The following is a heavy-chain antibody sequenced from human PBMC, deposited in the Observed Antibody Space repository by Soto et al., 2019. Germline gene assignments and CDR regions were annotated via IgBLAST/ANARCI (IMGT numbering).Heavy chain of an antibody. CDR1: GGTFSSYA. CDR2: IVPIFGTA. J-gene: IGHJ4*02. D-gene: IGHD3-22*01. CDR3: ARTKSDSSGRAYFDY. Sequence: QVQLVQSGAEVKKPGSSVKVSCKASGGTFSSYAISWVRQAPGQGLERMGGIVPIFGTANYAQKFQGRVTITADESTSTAYMELSSLRSEDTAVYYCARTKSDSSGRAYFDYWGQGTLVTVSS. V-gene: IGHV1-69*01.